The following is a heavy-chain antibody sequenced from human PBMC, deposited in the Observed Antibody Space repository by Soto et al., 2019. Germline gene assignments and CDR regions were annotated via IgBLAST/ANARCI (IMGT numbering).Heavy chain of an antibody. Sequence: QAQLEESGGDVVQPGTSLRLSCSASSFSFSSSGMHWVRQPPGKGLEWVAAIWDDGGNKYYADSVRGRFTISRDNSKNTLFLQMNSLRAEDTALYYCARSSGSYFAAFYDTWGQGTLVSVSS. V-gene: IGHV3-33*01. CDR2: IWDDGGNK. CDR3: ARSSGSYFAAFYDT. D-gene: IGHD1-26*01. CDR1: SFSFSSSG. J-gene: IGHJ4*02.